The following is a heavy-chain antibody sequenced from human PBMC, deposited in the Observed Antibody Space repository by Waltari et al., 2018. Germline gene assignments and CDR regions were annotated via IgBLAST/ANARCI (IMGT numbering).Heavy chain of an antibody. Sequence: VQLVESGGGVVSPGGSLRLSFTASGYPFSDYAMHRVRQAPGKGLEWVALISHDATKKNYAQSLQGRFTISRDNSRNTLYLEINNVRVADTALYYCAKDDYGDEYFQHWGQGTLVTVSS. CDR3: AKDDYGDEYFQH. V-gene: IGHV3-30*18. CDR2: ISHDATKK. D-gene: IGHD4-17*01. J-gene: IGHJ1*01. CDR1: GYPFSDYA.